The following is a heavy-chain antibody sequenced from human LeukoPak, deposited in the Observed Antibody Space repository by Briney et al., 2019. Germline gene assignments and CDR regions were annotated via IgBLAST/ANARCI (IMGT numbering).Heavy chain of an antibody. CDR3: ASSGGLLADAFDI. J-gene: IGHJ3*02. V-gene: IGHV4-31*03. CDR1: GGSISSGGYY. Sequence: SQTLSLTCTVSGGSISSGGYYWSWIRQHPGKGLEWIGYIYYSGSTYYNPSLKSRVTISVDTSKNQFSLKLSSVTAADTAVYYCASSGGLLADAFDIWGQGTMVTVSS. CDR2: IYYSGST. D-gene: IGHD6-25*01.